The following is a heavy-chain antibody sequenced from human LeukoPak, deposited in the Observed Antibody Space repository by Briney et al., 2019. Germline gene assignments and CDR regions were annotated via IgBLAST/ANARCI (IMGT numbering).Heavy chain of an antibody. CDR1: GYTFTRYG. D-gene: IGHD1-7*01. J-gene: IGHJ4*02. Sequence: ASVKVSCKASGYTFTRYGISWVRQAPGQELEWMGWISAYNGNTNYAQKLQGRVTMTTDTSTSTAYVELRSLRSNDTAVYYCARSRPYNWNYFFDYWGQGTLVTVSS. CDR3: ARSRPYNWNYFFDY. CDR2: ISAYNGNT. V-gene: IGHV1-18*01.